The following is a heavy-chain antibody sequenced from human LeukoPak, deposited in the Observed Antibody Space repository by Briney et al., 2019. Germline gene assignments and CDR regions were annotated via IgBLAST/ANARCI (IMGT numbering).Heavy chain of an antibody. Sequence: SETLSLTCTVSGGSISSGDYYWSWIRQPPGKGLEWIGYIYYSGSTYYNPSLKSRVTISVDTSKNQFSLKLSSVTAADTAVYYCARAPSYYYGSGSLFDYWGQGTLVTVST. CDR3: ARAPSYYYGSGSLFDY. CDR2: IYYSGST. D-gene: IGHD3-10*01. V-gene: IGHV4-30-4*01. CDR1: GGSISSGDYY. J-gene: IGHJ4*02.